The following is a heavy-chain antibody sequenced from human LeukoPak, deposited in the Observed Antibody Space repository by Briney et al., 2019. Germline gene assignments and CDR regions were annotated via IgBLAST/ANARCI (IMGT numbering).Heavy chain of an antibody. J-gene: IGHJ4*02. CDR3: ASAVTWVFDY. Sequence: ASVKVSCKASGYTFTSYYMHWVRQAPGQGLEWMGIINPSGGSTSYAQKFQGRVTMTRDTSTSTLYMELSSLRSEDTAVYYCASAVTWVFDYWGRGTLVTVSS. CDR1: GYTFTSYY. D-gene: IGHD4-17*01. CDR2: INPSGGST. V-gene: IGHV1-46*01.